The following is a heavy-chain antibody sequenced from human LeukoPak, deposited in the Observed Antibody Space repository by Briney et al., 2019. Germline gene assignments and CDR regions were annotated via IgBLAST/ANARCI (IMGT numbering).Heavy chain of an antibody. D-gene: IGHD6-13*01. CDR2: IKEAGSGE. V-gene: IGHV3-7*04. J-gene: IGHJ4*02. CDR3: ARGGGMRSWYDFDY. CDR1: GFTFSNYW. Sequence: GGSLRLSCAASGFTFSNYWMSWVRQAPGKGLEFMANIKEAGSGEYYVDSVKGRFTISRDNDKNSVHLQMNNLRAEDTAVYYCARGGGMRSWYDFDYWGQGILVTVSS.